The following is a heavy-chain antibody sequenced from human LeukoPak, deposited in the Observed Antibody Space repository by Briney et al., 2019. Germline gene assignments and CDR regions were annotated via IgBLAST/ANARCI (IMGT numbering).Heavy chain of an antibody. J-gene: IGHJ4*02. Sequence: PSETLSLTCAVYGGSFSGYYWSWIRQPPGKGLEWIGEINHSGSTNYNPSLKSRVTISVDTSKNQFSLKLSSVTAADTAVYYCARHQYGITMVRGVIKRYYFDYWGQGTLVTVSS. CDR3: ARHQYGITMVRGVIKRYYFDY. V-gene: IGHV4-34*01. CDR1: GGSFSGYY. D-gene: IGHD3-10*01. CDR2: INHSGST.